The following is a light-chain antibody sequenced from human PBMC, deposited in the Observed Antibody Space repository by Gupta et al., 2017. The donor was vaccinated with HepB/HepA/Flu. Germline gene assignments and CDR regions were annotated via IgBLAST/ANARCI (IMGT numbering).Light chain of an antibody. CDR3: KQVLQIPGT. J-gene: IGKJ1*01. V-gene: IGKV2-28*01. CDR2: VAS. Sequence: DIVMTQSPLSLSVTPGEPASISCRSSQSLQRFNGNNYLDWFVQKPGQAPQSLIYVASNRATGVPDRFIGSGSGTNFTLKISRGEAEDVGVYYCKQVLQIPGTFGQGTKVDI. CDR1: QSLQRFNGNNY.